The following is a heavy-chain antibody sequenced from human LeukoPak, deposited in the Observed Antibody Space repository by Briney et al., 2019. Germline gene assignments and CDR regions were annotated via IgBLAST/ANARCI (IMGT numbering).Heavy chain of an antibody. CDR3: ARDGVLMVYAIYY. J-gene: IGHJ4*02. CDR1: RFTFSSYS. V-gene: IGHV3-21*01. CDR2: ISSSSSYI. Sequence: GGSLRLSCAASRFTFSSYSMNWVRQAPGKGLEWVSSISSSSSYIYYADSVKGRFTISRDNAKKSLYLQMNSLKAEDTAVYYCARDGVLMVYAIYYWGQGTLVTVSS. D-gene: IGHD2-8*01.